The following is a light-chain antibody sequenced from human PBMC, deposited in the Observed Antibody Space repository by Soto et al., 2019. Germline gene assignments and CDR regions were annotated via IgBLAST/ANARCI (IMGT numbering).Light chain of an antibody. CDR1: SSDVGSYNL. CDR3: CSYAGSSSPYV. CDR2: EVS. J-gene: IGLJ1*01. V-gene: IGLV2-23*02. Sequence: QSVLTQPASVSGSPGQSITISCTGTSSDVGSYNLVSWYQQHPGKAPKLMIYEVSKRPSGVSNRFSGSKSGNTASLTISGLQAEDDSDYYCCSYAGSSSPYVFGTGTKVTVL.